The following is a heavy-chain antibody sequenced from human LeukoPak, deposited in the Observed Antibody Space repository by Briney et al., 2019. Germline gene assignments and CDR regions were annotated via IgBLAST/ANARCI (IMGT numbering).Heavy chain of an antibody. CDR1: GFTFEDYA. D-gene: IGHD3-3*01. Sequence: HPGGSLRLSCAASGFTFEDYAMHWVRQGPGKGLEWVSLISGNGNNIYYADSVKGRFTISRDNSKNSLYLQMNSLRTEDTVLYYCAKDLPQYYDFWSGYYGGFDYWGQGTLVTVSS. V-gene: IGHV3-43*02. J-gene: IGHJ4*02. CDR2: ISGNGNNI. CDR3: AKDLPQYYDFWSGYYGGFDY.